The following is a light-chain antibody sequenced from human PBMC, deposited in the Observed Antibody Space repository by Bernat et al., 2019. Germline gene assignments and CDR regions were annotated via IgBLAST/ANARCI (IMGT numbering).Light chain of an antibody. CDR3: CSYTSWSSPYV. V-gene: IGLV2-14*03. Sequence: QSALTQPASVSGSPGQSITISCTGTSSDIGGYNFVSWYQQHPGKAPKLMISDVSHRPSGVSNRFSASKSGNKASLTISGLQAEDEADYYCCSYTSWSSPYVFGTGTKVTVL. CDR1: SSDIGGYNF. J-gene: IGLJ1*01. CDR2: DVS.